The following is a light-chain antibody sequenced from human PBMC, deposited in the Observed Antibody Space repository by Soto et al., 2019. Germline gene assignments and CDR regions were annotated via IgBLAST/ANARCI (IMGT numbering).Light chain of an antibody. Sequence: QSVLTQPASVSGSPGQSITISCTGTSSDVGAFNYVSWYLQYPGKAPKLMIYEVGNRPSGVSNRFSGSKSGNTAPLTISGLQAEDEADYYCCSYASGSIYVFGTGTKVTVL. CDR2: EVG. J-gene: IGLJ1*01. CDR3: CSYASGSIYV. CDR1: SSDVGAFNY. V-gene: IGLV2-14*01.